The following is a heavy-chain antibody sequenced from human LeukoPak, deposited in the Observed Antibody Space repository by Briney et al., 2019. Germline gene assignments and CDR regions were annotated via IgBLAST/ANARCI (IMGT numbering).Heavy chain of an antibody. Sequence: SETLSLTCAVYGGSFSGYYWSWIRQPPGKGREWMGEINHRGSTNYNPSLKSRVTISVDTSKNQFSLKLSSVTAAVTAVYYCARPKPWRGDCSSTSCKSGGAYFQYWGQGTLVTVSS. CDR1: GGSFSGYY. J-gene: IGHJ1*01. CDR3: ARPKPWRGDCSSTSCKSGGAYFQY. D-gene: IGHD2-2*01. V-gene: IGHV4-34*01. CDR2: INHRGST.